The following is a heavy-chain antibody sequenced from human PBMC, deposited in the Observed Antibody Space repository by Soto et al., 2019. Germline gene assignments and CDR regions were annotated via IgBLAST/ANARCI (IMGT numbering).Heavy chain of an antibody. J-gene: IGHJ3*02. V-gene: IGHV3-7*04. CDR1: GFTFSSYW. CDR3: ARDVVVVVPAANAFDI. D-gene: IGHD2-2*01. CDR2: IKQDGSEK. Sequence: GGSLRLSCAASGFTFSSYWMSWVRQAPGKGLEWVANIKQDGSEKYYVDSVKGRFTISRDNAKNSLYLQMNSLRAEDTAVYYCARDVVVVVPAANAFDIWGQGTMVTVSS.